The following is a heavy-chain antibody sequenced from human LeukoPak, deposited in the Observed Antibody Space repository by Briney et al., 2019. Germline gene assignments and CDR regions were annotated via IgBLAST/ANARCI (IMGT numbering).Heavy chain of an antibody. CDR3: AKDPPRGYSYGYRDY. CDR2: ISGSGGST. Sequence: GGSLILSCAASGFTFSSYAMSWVRQAPGKGLEWVSGISGSGGSTYYADSVKGRFTISRDNSKNTLYLQMNSLRAEDTAVYYCAKDPPRGYSYGYRDYWGQGTLVTVSS. CDR1: GFTFSSYA. J-gene: IGHJ4*02. V-gene: IGHV3-23*01. D-gene: IGHD5-18*01.